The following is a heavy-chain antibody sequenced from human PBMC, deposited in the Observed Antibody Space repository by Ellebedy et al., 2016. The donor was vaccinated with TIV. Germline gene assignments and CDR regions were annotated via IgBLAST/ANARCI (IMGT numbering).Heavy chain of an antibody. CDR1: GFTFSSYA. V-gene: IGHV3-23*01. CDR3: ARLGVIAAAGASDY. CDR2: ISGSGGST. Sequence: GESLKISCAASGFTFSSYAMSWVRQAPGQGLEWVSAISGSGGSTYYADSVKGRFTTSRDNAGNSLYLQLNSLRAEDTAVYYCARLGVIAAAGASDYWGQGTLVIVSS. D-gene: IGHD6-25*01. J-gene: IGHJ4*02.